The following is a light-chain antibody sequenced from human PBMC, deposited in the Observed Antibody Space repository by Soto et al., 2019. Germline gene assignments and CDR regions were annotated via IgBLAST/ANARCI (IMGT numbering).Light chain of an antibody. CDR1: RGVTTTY. V-gene: IGKV3-20*01. Sequence: EIVLTQSPATLYLSPGERATLSCRASRGVTTTYLAWYQHKPGQAPRLLIYGASNRATGIPDRFSGSGSGTDFTLTISRLEPEDFAVYFCQQYGGSPLFTVVPGTKVDIK. CDR2: GAS. CDR3: QQYGGSPLFT. J-gene: IGKJ3*01.